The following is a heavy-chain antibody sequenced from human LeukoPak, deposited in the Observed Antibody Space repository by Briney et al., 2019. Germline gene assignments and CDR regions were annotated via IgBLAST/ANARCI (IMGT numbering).Heavy chain of an antibody. D-gene: IGHD5-24*01. CDR1: GGSLNGFH. Sequence: PSETLSLTCTVSGGSLNGFHWSWIRQSAGKGLEWIGRIYASGHTTYNPPLPSRVTMSVATSKTQFSLNLSYMTAADTAVYYCARGTLGRDGYNYPFDFWGQGTMVTVSS. J-gene: IGHJ3*01. CDR2: IYASGHT. CDR3: ARGTLGRDGYNYPFDF. V-gene: IGHV4-4*07.